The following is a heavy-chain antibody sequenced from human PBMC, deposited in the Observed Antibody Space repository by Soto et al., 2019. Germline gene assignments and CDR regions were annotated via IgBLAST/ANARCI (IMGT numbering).Heavy chain of an antibody. J-gene: IGHJ3*02. CDR2: IYTSGST. Sequence: SETLSLTCTVSGGSISSYYWSWIRQPAGKGLEWIGRIYTSGSTNYNPSLKSRVTMSVDTSKNQFSLNLSSVTAAADTAVYYCARDRIPLAHDAFDIWGQGTLLTVS. CDR1: GGSISSYY. D-gene: IGHD2-21*01. V-gene: IGHV4-4*07. CDR3: ARDRIPLAHDAFDI.